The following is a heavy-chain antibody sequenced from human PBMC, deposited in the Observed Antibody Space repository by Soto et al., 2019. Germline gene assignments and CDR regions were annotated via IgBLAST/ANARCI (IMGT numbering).Heavy chain of an antibody. CDR2: ISSSGSTI. D-gene: IGHD2-15*01. Sequence: GGSLRLSCAASGFTFSDYYMSWIRQAPGKGLEWVSYISSSGSTIYYADSVKGRFTISRDNAKNSLYLQMNSLRAEETAVYYCARGSPTYCSGSSCSTNRNPLDYYMDVWGKGTTVTVSS. J-gene: IGHJ6*03. CDR3: ARGSPTYCSGSSCSTNRNPLDYYMDV. V-gene: IGHV3-11*01. CDR1: GFTFSDYY.